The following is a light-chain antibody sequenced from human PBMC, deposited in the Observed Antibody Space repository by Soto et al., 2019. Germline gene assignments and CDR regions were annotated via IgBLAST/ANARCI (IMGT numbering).Light chain of an antibody. CDR1: SSNIGAEYD. CDR2: GDN. Sequence: QSVLTQPPSVSGAPGQRVAISCTGSSSNIGAEYDVHWYQQLPGTAPKRLIYGDNNRPSGVPDRFSGSKSGTSASLAITGLQPEDEAHYYCQSYDSSLTTFVFGTGTKVTVL. J-gene: IGLJ1*01. CDR3: QSYDSSLTTFV. V-gene: IGLV1-40*01.